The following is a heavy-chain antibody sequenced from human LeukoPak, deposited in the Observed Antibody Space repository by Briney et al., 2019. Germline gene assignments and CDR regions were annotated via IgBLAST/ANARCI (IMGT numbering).Heavy chain of an antibody. J-gene: IGHJ5*02. V-gene: IGHV4-59*08. D-gene: IGHD4-11*01. Sequence: PSETLSLTCTVSGGSLSSYYWSWIRQPPGKGLEWIGYIYYSGSTNYNPSLKSRVTISVDTSKNQFSLKLSSVTAADTAVYYWARSTTVTTWGVWFDPWGQGTLVTVSS. CDR2: IYYSGST. CDR1: GGSLSSYY. CDR3: ARSTTVTTWGVWFDP.